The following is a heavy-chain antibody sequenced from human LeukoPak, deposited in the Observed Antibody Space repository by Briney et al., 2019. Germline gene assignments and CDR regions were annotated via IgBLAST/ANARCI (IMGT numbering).Heavy chain of an antibody. D-gene: IGHD1-26*01. CDR3: ATAVSGSYRDAFDI. V-gene: IGHV1-69-2*01. J-gene: IGHJ3*02. Sequence: ASVKVSCKGSGYTFTDYYMHWVQQAPGKGLEWMGLVDPEDGETIYAEKFQGRVTITADTSTDTAYMELSSLRSEDTAVYYCATAVSGSYRDAFDIWGQGTMVTVSS. CDR2: VDPEDGET. CDR1: GYTFTDYY.